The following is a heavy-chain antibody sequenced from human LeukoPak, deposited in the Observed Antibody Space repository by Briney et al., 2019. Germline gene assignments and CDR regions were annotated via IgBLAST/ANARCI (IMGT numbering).Heavy chain of an antibody. CDR1: GGAISSSNW. Sequence: PSETLSLTCPVSGGAISSSNWGSWVRQPPAKALEWIGEIYHSGSTNYNPSLKSRVTISVDKSKNQFSLKLSSVTAADTAVYYRARVVQWQYYFDYWGQGTLVTVSS. V-gene: IGHV4-4*02. J-gene: IGHJ4*02. D-gene: IGHD6-19*01. CDR2: IYHSGST. CDR3: ARVVQWQYYFDY.